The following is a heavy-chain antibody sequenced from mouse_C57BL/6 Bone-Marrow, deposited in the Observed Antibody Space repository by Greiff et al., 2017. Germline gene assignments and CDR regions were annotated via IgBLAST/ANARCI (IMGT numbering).Heavy chain of an antibody. J-gene: IGHJ4*01. CDR3: ARYDYEFYAMDY. CDR2: INPYHGGT. D-gene: IGHD2-4*01. V-gene: IGHV1-19*01. CDR1: GYTFTDYY. Sequence: EVQLQQSGPVLVKPGASVKMSCKASGYTFTDYYMNWVKQSHGKSLEWIGVINPYHGGTSYNQKFKGKATVTVDKSSSTAYMELNSLTSEDSAVYYCARYDYEFYAMDYWGQGTSVTVSS.